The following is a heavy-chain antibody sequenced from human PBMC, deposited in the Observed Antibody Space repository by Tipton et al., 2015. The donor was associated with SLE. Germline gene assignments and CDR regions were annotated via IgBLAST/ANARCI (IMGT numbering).Heavy chain of an antibody. J-gene: IGHJ4*02. V-gene: IGHV3-21*01. CDR1: GFTFSSYS. Sequence: SLRLSCAASGFTFSSYSMNWVRQAPGKGLEWVSSISSSSSYIYYADSVKGRFTISRDNAKNSLYLQMNSLRAEDTAVYYCARGGVAVAGSFDYWGQGTLVTVSS. CDR2: ISSSSSYI. CDR3: ARGGVAVAGSFDY. D-gene: IGHD6-19*01.